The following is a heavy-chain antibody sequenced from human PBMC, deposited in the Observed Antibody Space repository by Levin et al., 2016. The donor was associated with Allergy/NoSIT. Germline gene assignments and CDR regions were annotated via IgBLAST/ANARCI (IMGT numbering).Heavy chain of an antibody. CDR2: IKQDGSEK. CDR3: ARGGYYGSGSHGAHFDY. CDR1: GFTFSSYW. Sequence: GGSLRLSCAASGFTFSSYWMSWVRQAPGKGLEWVANIKQDGSEKYYVDSVKGRFTISRDNAKNSLYLQMNSLRAEDTAVYYCARGGYYGSGSHGAHFDYWGQGTLVTVSS. V-gene: IGHV3-7*05. J-gene: IGHJ4*02. D-gene: IGHD3-10*01.